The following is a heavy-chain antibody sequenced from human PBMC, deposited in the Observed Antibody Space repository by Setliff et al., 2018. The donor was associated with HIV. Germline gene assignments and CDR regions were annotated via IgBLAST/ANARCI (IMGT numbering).Heavy chain of an antibody. D-gene: IGHD6-19*01. J-gene: IGHJ6*02. CDR2: IYHSGST. V-gene: IGHV4-4*02. CDR1: GGSISSSNW. CDR3: ARIRAVAPYYYYYGMDV. Sequence: SETLSLTCAVSGGSISSSNWWSWVRQPPGRGLEWIGEIYHSGSTNYNPSLKSRVTISVDKSKNQFSLKLSSVTAADTAVYYCARIRAVAPYYYYYGMDVWGQGTTVTVSS.